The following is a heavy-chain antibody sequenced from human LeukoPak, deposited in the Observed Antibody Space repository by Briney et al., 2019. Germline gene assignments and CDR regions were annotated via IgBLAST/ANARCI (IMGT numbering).Heavy chain of an antibody. V-gene: IGHV1-46*01. CDR1: GYTFTSYY. CDR2: INPSGGST. J-gene: IGHJ4*02. Sequence: ASVKVSCKASGYTFTSYYMQWVRQAPGQGLEWMGIINPSGGSTSYAQKFQGRVTMTRDTSTSTVYMELSSLRSEDTAVYYCATSVAGISVAGYYFDYWGEGTLVTVSS. CDR3: ATSVAGISVAGYYFDY. D-gene: IGHD6-19*01.